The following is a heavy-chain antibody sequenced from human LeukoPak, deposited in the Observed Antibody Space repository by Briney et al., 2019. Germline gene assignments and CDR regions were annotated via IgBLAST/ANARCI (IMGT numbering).Heavy chain of an antibody. D-gene: IGHD6-13*01. V-gene: IGHV1-2*02. CDR3: ATYRSSWSSFDF. CDR2: INPVSGGT. Sequence: ASVKVSCTASGYTFTDYYMHWVRLAPGQGPEWMGWINPVSGGTTYTQKFQARVTMTRDTSISTAYMELSRLTSGDTAIYYCATYRSSWSSFDFWGQGTLVTVSS. CDR1: GYTFTDYY. J-gene: IGHJ4*02.